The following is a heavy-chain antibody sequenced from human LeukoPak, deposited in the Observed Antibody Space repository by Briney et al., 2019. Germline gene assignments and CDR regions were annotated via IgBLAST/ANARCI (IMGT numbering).Heavy chain of an antibody. CDR3: ARAPIRPSVLTGWYFDL. J-gene: IGHJ2*01. D-gene: IGHD4/OR15-4a*01. V-gene: IGHV5-51*01. CDR2: IYPGDSDT. CDR1: GYSFTSYW. Sequence: GESLKISCKGSGYSFTSYWIGWVRQMLGKGLEWMGIIYPGDSDTRYSTSFQGQVTISADKSITTAYLQWSSLRASDTAMYYCARAPIRPSVLTGWYFDLWGRGTLVTVSS.